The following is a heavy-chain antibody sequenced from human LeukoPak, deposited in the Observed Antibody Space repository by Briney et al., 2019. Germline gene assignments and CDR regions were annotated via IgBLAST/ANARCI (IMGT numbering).Heavy chain of an antibody. CDR2: ISSNEYDT. D-gene: IGHD2-8*01. CDR3: VKDLNGTWSFDY. J-gene: IGHJ4*02. V-gene: IGHV3-64D*06. Sequence: PGGSLRLSCSASGFTFGAYFMHWVRQAPRKGLQYVSSISSNEYDTYYADSVKGRFTISRDNSKNTLFLQMNNLRPEDTAVYYCVKDLNGTWSFDYWGQGTLVTVSS. CDR1: GFTFGAYF.